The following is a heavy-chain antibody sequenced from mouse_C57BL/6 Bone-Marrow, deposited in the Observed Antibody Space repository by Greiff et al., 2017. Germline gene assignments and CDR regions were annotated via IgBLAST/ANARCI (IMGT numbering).Heavy chain of an antibody. CDR1: GYSITSGYY. D-gene: IGHD1-1*01. Sequence: EVQLQESGPGLVKPSQSLSLTCSVTGYSITSGYYWNWIRQFPGNKLEWMGYISYDGSNNYNPSLKNRISITLDTSKNQFFLKLNSVTTEDTATYYCARDGNYYGSSYVWYFDVWGTGTTVTVSS. CDR2: ISYDGSN. J-gene: IGHJ1*03. CDR3: ARDGNYYGSSYVWYFDV. V-gene: IGHV3-6*01.